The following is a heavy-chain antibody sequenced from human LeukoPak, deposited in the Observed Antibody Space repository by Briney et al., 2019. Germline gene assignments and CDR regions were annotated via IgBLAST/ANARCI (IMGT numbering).Heavy chain of an antibody. CDR2: IIPVLGIA. CDR3: ARDSSSPLFDYYYYYMDV. D-gene: IGHD6-6*01. J-gene: IGHJ6*03. CDR1: GGTFSSYT. Sequence: SVKVSCKASGGTFSSYTISWVRQAPGQGLEWMGRIIPVLGIANYAQKFQGRVTITADKSTSTAYMELSSLRSEDTAVYYCARDSSSPLFDYYYYYMDVWGKGTTVTVSS. V-gene: IGHV1-69*04.